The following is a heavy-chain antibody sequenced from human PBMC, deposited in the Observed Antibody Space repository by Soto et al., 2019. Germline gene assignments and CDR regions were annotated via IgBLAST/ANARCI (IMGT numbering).Heavy chain of an antibody. V-gene: IGHV1-8*01. CDR3: AREFVHEDTAMVDYYYGMDV. CDR1: GYTFTSYD. Sequence: GASVKVSCKASGYTFTSYDINWVRQATGQGLEWMGWMNPNSGNTGYAQKFQGRVTMTRNTSISTAYMELSSLRSEDTAVYYCAREFVHEDTAMVDYYYGMDVWGQGTTVTVSS. CDR2: MNPNSGNT. J-gene: IGHJ6*02. D-gene: IGHD5-18*01.